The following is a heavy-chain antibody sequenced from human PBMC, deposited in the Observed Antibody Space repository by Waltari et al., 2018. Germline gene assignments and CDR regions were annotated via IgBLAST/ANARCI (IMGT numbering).Heavy chain of an antibody. Sequence: EVQLVESGGGLVQPGGSMRLSGAASGFTFRTYSMTWVRQAPGKWLEWVSYISSSNTIIYYAYSLKGRFTISRDDAKNSLYLQMGSLTADDTAVYYCARDPPRMVSGVWFDPWGQGTLVTVSS. J-gene: IGHJ5*02. CDR1: GFTFRTYS. V-gene: IGHV3-48*01. D-gene: IGHD3-10*01. CDR2: ISSSNTII. CDR3: ARDPPRMVSGVWFDP.